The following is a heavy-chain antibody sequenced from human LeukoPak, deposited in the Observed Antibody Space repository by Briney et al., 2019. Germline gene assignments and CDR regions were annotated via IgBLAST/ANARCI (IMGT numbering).Heavy chain of an antibody. Sequence: SVKVSCKASGGTSSSYAISWVRQAPRQEREWMGGIIAIFGTANYAQKFQGRVTITADESTSTAYMELSSLRAEDTAVYDCARAGYSKPHAFDIWGQGTMVTVSS. D-gene: IGHD6-13*01. CDR2: IIAIFGTA. CDR3: ARAGYSKPHAFDI. J-gene: IGHJ3*02. V-gene: IGHV1-69*13. CDR1: GGTSSSYA.